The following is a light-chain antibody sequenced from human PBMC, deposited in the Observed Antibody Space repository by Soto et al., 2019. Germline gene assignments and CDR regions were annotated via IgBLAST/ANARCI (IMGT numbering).Light chain of an antibody. CDR3: AAWDDSLNGYV. V-gene: IGLV1-44*01. Sequence: QSVLTQPPSASGTPGQRVTISCSGSSPNIGVNTVNWYQQLPGTAPKLLIYSNNQRPSGVPDRFSGSKSGTSASLAISGLQSEDEADYYCAAWDDSLNGYVFGTGTKLTVL. J-gene: IGLJ1*01. CDR1: SPNIGVNT. CDR2: SNN.